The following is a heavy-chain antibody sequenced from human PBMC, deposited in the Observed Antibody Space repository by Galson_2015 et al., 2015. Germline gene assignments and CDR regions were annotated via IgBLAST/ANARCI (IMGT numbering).Heavy chain of an antibody. CDR2: IDPGDSDA. Sequence: QSGAEVKKPGESLTISCKGSGYSFPDYWIGWVRQMPGKGLEWMGIIDPGDSDARYSPSFHGQVTISADKSISTAYVQWSSLKASDTAMYYCARVRGADPLGFDYWGQGTLVTVSS. CDR1: GYSFPDYW. D-gene: IGHD3-16*01. J-gene: IGHJ4*02. CDR3: ARVRGADPLGFDY. V-gene: IGHV5-51*01.